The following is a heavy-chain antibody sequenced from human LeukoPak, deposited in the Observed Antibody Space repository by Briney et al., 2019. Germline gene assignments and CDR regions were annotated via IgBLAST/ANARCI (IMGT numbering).Heavy chain of an antibody. Sequence: GGSLRLSCAACGFTFSNYDMHWVRQATGNGLEWVSAIGTAGDTYYPGSVKGQFTISRENAKNSLYLQMNSLRAEDTAVYYCARVGFGPTAYAFDIWGQGTMVTVSS. CDR3: ARVGFGPTAYAFDI. V-gene: IGHV3-13*03. J-gene: IGHJ3*02. D-gene: IGHD3-10*01. CDR2: IGTAGDT. CDR1: GFTFSNYD.